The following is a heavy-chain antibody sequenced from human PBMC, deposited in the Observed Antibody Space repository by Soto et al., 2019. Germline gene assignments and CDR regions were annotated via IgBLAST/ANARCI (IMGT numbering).Heavy chain of an antibody. Sequence: QVQLVESGGGVVQPGRSLRLSCAASGFSFTTYVMHWFRQAPGKGLEWVAVISHDGSYKYYGDAVKGRFTSSRDTSKNAVYLEMNSLRPEDTAVYYCAKGLLAIVGTTLPRDAFNIWGQGTMVTVSS. J-gene: IGHJ3*02. D-gene: IGHD1-26*01. CDR3: AKGLLAIVGTTLPRDAFNI. V-gene: IGHV3-30*18. CDR2: ISHDGSYK. CDR1: GFSFTTYV.